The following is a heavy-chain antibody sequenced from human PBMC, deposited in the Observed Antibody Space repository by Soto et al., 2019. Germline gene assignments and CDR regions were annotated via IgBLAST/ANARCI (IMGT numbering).Heavy chain of an antibody. V-gene: IGHV4-4*02. CDR2: IYYSGSV. CDR1: SDSISRSHW. Sequence: PSETLSLTCAVSSDSISRSHWLTWVRQSPGKGLEWLGDIYYSGSVYYNPSLRSRISISMDKSNNQFSLNLSSVTAADTAVYNWARGSFVTHYYYCHMAVGGKGTPVPVPS. D-gene: IGHD2-21*02. J-gene: IGHJ6*03. CDR3: ARGSFVTHYYYCHMAV.